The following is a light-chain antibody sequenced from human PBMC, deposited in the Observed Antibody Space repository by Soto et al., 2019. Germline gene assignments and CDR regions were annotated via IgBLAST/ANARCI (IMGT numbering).Light chain of an antibody. CDR2: AAS. V-gene: IGKV1-39*01. CDR1: QSINTY. J-gene: IGKJ2*01. Sequence: DTQMTQSPSSLSASVGDRVTITCRASQSINTYLNWYQQKPGEAPNLLIYAASTLQSGVPPRFSGSGSETHFTLTINSLQPEDVATYYCQQTYSTPYTFGQGT. CDR3: QQTYSTPYT.